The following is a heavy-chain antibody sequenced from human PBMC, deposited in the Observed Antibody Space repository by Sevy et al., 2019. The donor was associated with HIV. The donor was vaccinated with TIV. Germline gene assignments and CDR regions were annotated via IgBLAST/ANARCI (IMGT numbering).Heavy chain of an antibody. V-gene: IGHV4-39*01. CDR2: SYYSGST. J-gene: IGHJ3*02. CDR1: GGSISSSDNY. D-gene: IGHD3-10*01. CDR3: ARRRVEDYYGSGTPPLVNGPFDI. Sequence: SETLSLTCTVSGGSISSSDNYWGWIRQPPGKGLDWIASSYYSGSTYYNPSLKSRVTISVYTSKNQFSLKLRSVTAADTAVHYCARRRVEDYYGSGTPPLVNGPFDIWGQGTMVTVSS.